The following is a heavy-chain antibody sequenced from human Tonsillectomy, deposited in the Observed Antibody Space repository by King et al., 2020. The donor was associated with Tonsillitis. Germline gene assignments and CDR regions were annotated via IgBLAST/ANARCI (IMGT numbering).Heavy chain of an antibody. J-gene: IGHJ4*02. D-gene: IGHD2-15*01. V-gene: IGHV3-30-3*01. CDR1: GFTFSSYA. Sequence: VQLVESGGGVVQPGRSLRLSCAASGFTFSSYAMHWVRQAPGKGLEWVAVISYDGSNKYYADSVKGRFTISRDNSKNTLYLQMNSLRAEGTAVYYCARLGFVVVVAATSDYWGQGTLVTVSS. CDR3: ARLGFVVVVAATSDY. CDR2: ISYDGSNK.